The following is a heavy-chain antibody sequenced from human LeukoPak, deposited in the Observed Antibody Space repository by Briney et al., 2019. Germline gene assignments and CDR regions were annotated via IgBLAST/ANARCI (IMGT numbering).Heavy chain of an antibody. J-gene: IGHJ4*02. CDR3: ARASGAAGEADY. Sequence: GGSLRLSCAASGFTFSNYWMSWVRQAPGKGLEWVANIKQDGSEKYYVDSVKGRFTISRDNAKKSLYLQMNSLRAEDTAVYYCARASGAAGEADYWGQGTLVTVSS. D-gene: IGHD6-13*01. V-gene: IGHV3-7*04. CDR1: GFTFSNYW. CDR2: IKQDGSEK.